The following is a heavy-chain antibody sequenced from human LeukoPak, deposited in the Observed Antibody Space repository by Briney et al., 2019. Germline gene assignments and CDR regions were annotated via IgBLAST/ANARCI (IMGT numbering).Heavy chain of an antibody. CDR2: IIPIFGTT. CDR1: GGTFSSYA. D-gene: IGHD6-13*01. J-gene: IGHJ4*02. Sequence: ASVKVSFKASGGTFSSYAISWVRQAPGQGLEWMGGIIPIFGTTNYAQKFQGRVTITADDSTSTAYMELSSLRSEDTAVYYCARPRDGSSWYDYWGQGTLVTVSS. CDR3: ARPRDGSSWYDY. V-gene: IGHV1-69*13.